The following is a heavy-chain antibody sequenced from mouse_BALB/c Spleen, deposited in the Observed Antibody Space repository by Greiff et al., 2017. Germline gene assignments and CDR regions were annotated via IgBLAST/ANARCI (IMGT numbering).Heavy chain of an antibody. CDR1: GFTFSSFG. Sequence: EVHLVESGGGLVQPGGSRKLSCAASGFTFSSFGMHWVRQAPEKGLEWVAYISSGSSTIYYADTVKGRFTISRDNPKNTLFLQMTSLRSEDTAMYYCARSGPYYFDYWGQGTTLTVSS. J-gene: IGHJ2*01. D-gene: IGHD3-1*01. CDR3: ARSGPYYFDY. V-gene: IGHV5-17*02. CDR2: ISSGSSTI.